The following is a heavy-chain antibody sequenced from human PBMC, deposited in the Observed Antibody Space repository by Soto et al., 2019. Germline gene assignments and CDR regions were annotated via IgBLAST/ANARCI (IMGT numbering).Heavy chain of an antibody. CDR1: GFTFSSYW. V-gene: IGHV3-74*01. Sequence: GGSLRLSCAASGFTFSSYWMHWVRQAPGKGLVWVSRINSDGSSTSYADSVKGRFTISRDNAKNTLYLQMNSLRAEDTAVYYCARGSMVGDPPLYYGMDVWGQGTTVTAP. J-gene: IGHJ6*02. D-gene: IGHD3-10*02. CDR3: ARGSMVGDPPLYYGMDV. CDR2: INSDGSST.